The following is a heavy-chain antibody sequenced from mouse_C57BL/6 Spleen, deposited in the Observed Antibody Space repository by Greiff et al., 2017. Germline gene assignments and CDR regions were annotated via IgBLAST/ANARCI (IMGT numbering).Heavy chain of an antibody. CDR1: GYTFTDYE. Sequence: VQLQQSGAELVRPGASVTLSCKASGYTFTDYEMHWVKQTPVHGLEWIGAIDPETGGTAYNQKFKGKAILTADKSSSTAYMELRSLTSEDSAVYYCTRKVDTTVVAFDYWGQGTTLTVSS. D-gene: IGHD1-1*01. V-gene: IGHV1-15*01. CDR2: IDPETGGT. J-gene: IGHJ2*01. CDR3: TRKVDTTVVAFDY.